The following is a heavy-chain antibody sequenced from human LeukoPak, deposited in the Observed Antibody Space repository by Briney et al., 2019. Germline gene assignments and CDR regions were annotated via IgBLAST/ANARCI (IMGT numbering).Heavy chain of an antibody. CDR2: ISDNGRNI. V-gene: IGHV3-11*04. D-gene: IGHD3-9*01. J-gene: IGHJ4*01. Sequence: PGGSLRLSCAASGFTFSDYYMGWIRQAPGKGLEWVSYISDNGRNIYYADSVKGRFTISRDNAKNTLYLQMNSLRAEDVAMYYCVRESLTGDYWGQGTLVTVSS. CDR1: GFTFSDYY. CDR3: VRESLTGDY.